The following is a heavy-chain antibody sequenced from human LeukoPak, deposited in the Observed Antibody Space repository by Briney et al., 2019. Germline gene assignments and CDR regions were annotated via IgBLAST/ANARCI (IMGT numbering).Heavy chain of an antibody. CDR1: SGSISNSTFY. D-gene: IGHD1-26*01. V-gene: IGHV4-39*01. CDR3: ARRSDSGSDDGEDYFDY. CDR2: MYYSGST. J-gene: IGHJ4*02. Sequence: SETLSLTCTVSSGSISNSTFYWGWTRQPPGKGLEWIGSMYYSGSTYYNPSLKSRVTIAVDTSKNQFSLKMTSVTAADTAVYYCARRSDSGSDDGEDYFDYWGQGTLVTVSS.